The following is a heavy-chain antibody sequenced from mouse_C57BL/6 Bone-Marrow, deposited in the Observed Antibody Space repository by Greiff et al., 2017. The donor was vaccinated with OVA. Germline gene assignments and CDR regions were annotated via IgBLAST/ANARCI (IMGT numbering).Heavy chain of an antibody. J-gene: IGHJ3*01. V-gene: IGHV1-81*01. D-gene: IGHD1-1*01. Sequence: QVQLQQSGAELARPGASVKLSCKASGYTFTSYGISWVKQRTGQGLEWIGEIYPRSGNTYYNEKFKGKATLTADKSSSTAYMELRSLTSEDSAVYFCARRPYYYGSDWFAYWGQGTLVTVSA. CDR1: GYTFTSYG. CDR2: IYPRSGNT. CDR3: ARRPYYYGSDWFAY.